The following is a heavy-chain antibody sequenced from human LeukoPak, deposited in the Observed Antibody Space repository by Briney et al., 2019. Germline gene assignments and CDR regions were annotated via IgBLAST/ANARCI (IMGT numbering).Heavy chain of an antibody. V-gene: IGHV4-59*08. Sequence: PSETLSLTCTVSGGSISSYYWSWIRQPPGKGLEWIGYIYYSGSTNYNPSLKSRVTISVDTSKNQFSLKLSSVTAADTAVYYCARLIPGYYDSSGCYFPGRYFDYWGQGTPVTVSS. J-gene: IGHJ4*02. CDR3: ARLIPGYYDSSGCYFPGRYFDY. D-gene: IGHD3-22*01. CDR1: GGSISSYY. CDR2: IYYSGST.